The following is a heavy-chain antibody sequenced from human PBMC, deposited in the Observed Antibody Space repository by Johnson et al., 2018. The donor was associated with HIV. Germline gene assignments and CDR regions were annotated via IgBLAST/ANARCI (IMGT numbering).Heavy chain of an antibody. CDR3: AARGLWTYDAFDI. J-gene: IGHJ3*02. CDR2: ISWNSGSI. D-gene: IGHD4/OR15-4a*01. Sequence: QLVESGGGLEQPGRSLRLSCAASGFTFDDYAMHWVRQAPGKGLEWVSGISWNSGSIAYADPVKGRFTISRDNAKNSLYLQMNSLRTEDTAVYYCAARGLWTYDAFDIWGQGTMVTVSS. CDR1: GFTFDDYA. V-gene: IGHV3-9*01.